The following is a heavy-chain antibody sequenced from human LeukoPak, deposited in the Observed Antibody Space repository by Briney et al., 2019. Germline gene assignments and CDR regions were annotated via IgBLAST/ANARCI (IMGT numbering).Heavy chain of an antibody. CDR3: ARGIDTAMVTWEKDYYDSSGYHYFDY. J-gene: IGHJ4*02. D-gene: IGHD3-22*01. V-gene: IGHV6-1*01. CDR1: GDSVSSNSAA. Sequence: SQTLSLTCAISGDSVSSNSAAWNWIRQSPSRGLEWLGRTYYRSKWYNDYAVSVKSRITINPDTSKNQFSLQLNSVTPEDTAVYYCARGIDTAMVTWEKDYYDSSGYHYFDYWGQGTLVTVSS. CDR2: TYYRSKWYN.